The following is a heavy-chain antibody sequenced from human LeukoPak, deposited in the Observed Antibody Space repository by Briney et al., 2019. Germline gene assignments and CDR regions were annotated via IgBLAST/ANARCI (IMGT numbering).Heavy chain of an antibody. Sequence: GGSLRLSCAASGFTFSSYWMSWVRQAPGKGLEWVANIKQDGSEKYYVDSVKGRFTISRDNAKNSLYLQMNSLRAEDTAVYYCARENDTLTGGWFDPWGQGTLVTVSS. CDR2: IKQDGSEK. CDR3: ARENDTLTGGWFDP. V-gene: IGHV3-7*01. CDR1: GFTFSSYW. J-gene: IGHJ5*02. D-gene: IGHD3-9*01.